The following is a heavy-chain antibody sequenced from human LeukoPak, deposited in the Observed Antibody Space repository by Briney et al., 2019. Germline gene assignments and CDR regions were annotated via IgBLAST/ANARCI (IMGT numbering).Heavy chain of an antibody. CDR1: GYTFTGYY. CDR2: INPNSGGT. D-gene: IGHD3-22*01. Sequence: ASVKVSCKASGYTFTGYYIHWVRQAPGQGLEWMGWINPNSGGTNYAQKFQGRVTMTRDTSITTAFMELSRLRSDDTAMYYCARDGPYYYESSGYSPIDYWGQGTLVTVSS. J-gene: IGHJ4*02. V-gene: IGHV1-2*02. CDR3: ARDGPYYYESSGYSPIDY.